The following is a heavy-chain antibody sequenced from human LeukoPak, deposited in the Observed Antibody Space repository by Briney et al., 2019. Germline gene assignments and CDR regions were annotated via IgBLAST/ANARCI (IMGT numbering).Heavy chain of an antibody. Sequence: SETLSLTCAVSGGSISSGGYSWSWIRQPPGKGLEWIGYIYHSGSTYYNPSLKSRVTISVDRFKNQFSLKLSSVTAADTAVYYCATSDTGRLPEFDYWGQGTLVTVSS. CDR1: GGSISSGGYS. CDR2: IYHSGST. V-gene: IGHV4-30-2*01. J-gene: IGHJ4*02. D-gene: IGHD6-25*01. CDR3: ATSDTGRLPEFDY.